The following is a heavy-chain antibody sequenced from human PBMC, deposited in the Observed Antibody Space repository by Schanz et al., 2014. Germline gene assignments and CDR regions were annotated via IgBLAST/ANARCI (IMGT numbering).Heavy chain of an antibody. CDR1: GYTLTAYY. CDR3: ARGSCTASGCYDAFDL. V-gene: IGHV1-2*02. CDR2: INPDSGGT. J-gene: IGHJ3*01. Sequence: QVPLVQSGAEVKKPGASVKVSCKASGYTLTAYYMHWVRQAPGQGLEWMGWINPDSGGTNYAQKFQGRVTMTRDMSINTAYMELSRLRSDDSAVYYCARGSCTASGCYDAFDLWGQGTLVTVSS. D-gene: IGHD2-2*01.